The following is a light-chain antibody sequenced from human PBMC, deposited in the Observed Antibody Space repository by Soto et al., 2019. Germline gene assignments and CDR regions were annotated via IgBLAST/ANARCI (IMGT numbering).Light chain of an antibody. CDR3: QSYDSSLSAL. CDR1: SSNIGAGYD. CDR2: GNS. J-gene: IGLJ2*01. V-gene: IGLV1-40*01. Sequence: QSVLTQPPSVSGAPGQRVTISCTGSSSNIGAGYDVHWYQQLPGTAPKLLIYGNSNRPSGVPDRFSGSKSGTSASLAIAGLDAEEEADYYCQSYDSSLSALFGGGTKLTVL.